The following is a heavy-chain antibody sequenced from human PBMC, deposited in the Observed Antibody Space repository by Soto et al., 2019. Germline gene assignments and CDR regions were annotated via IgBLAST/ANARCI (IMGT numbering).Heavy chain of an antibody. CDR2: MNPNSGNT. Sequence: ASVKVSCKASGYTFTSYDINWVRQATGQGLEWMGWMNPNSGNTGYAQKFQGRVTMTRNTSISTAYMELSSLRSEDTAVYYCARGARMIVVPARRWFDPWGQGTLVTVSS. J-gene: IGHJ5*02. D-gene: IGHD2-2*01. CDR3: ARGARMIVVPARRWFDP. CDR1: GYTFTSYD. V-gene: IGHV1-8*01.